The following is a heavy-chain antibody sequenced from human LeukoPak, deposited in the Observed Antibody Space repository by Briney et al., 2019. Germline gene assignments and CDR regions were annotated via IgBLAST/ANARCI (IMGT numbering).Heavy chain of an antibody. J-gene: IGHJ4*02. V-gene: IGHV3-23*01. CDR1: GFTFSSYA. Sequence: PGGSLRFSCVASGFTFSSYAMSWVRQAPGKGLEWVSAISDSGGKTYYADSVKGRFTISRDNSKNTLYLQMNSLRAEDTAVYYCPDSSGYNWGQGTLVTVSS. D-gene: IGHD3-22*01. CDR2: ISDSGGKT. CDR3: PDSSGYN.